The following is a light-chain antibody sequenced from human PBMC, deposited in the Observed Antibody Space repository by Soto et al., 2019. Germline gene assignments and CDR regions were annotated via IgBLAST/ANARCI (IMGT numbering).Light chain of an antibody. V-gene: IGLV1-51*01. CDR3: GTWDSSLRAAG. CDR1: SSNIGKNY. Sequence: QSVLTQPPSVSTAPGQKVTISCSGSSSNIGKNYVSWYQQFPGTAPKLLIYDNNKRPSGIPDRFSGSKSGTSATLGITGLQTGDEADYYRGTWDSSLRAAGFGGGTQLTVL. CDR2: DNN. J-gene: IGLJ7*01.